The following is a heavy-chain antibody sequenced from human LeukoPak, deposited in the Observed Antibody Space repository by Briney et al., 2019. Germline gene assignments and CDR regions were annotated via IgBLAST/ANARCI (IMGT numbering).Heavy chain of an antibody. CDR2: MNPNSGNT. J-gene: IGHJ4*02. CDR3: ARGSYYDSSGHYYRAPFDY. Sequence: GASVKVSCKASGYTFTSYDINWVRQATGQGLEWMGWMNPNSGNTGYAQKFQGRVTMTRNTSMSTAYMELSSLRSEDTAVYYYARGSYYDSSGHYYRAPFDYWGQGTLVTVSS. D-gene: IGHD3-22*01. CDR1: GYTFTSYD. V-gene: IGHV1-8*01.